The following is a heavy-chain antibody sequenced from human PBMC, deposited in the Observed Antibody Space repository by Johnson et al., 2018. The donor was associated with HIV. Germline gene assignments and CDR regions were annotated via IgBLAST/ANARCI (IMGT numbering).Heavy chain of an antibody. CDR1: RFTFSSYW. V-gene: IGHV3-7*01. D-gene: IGHD3-9*01. Sequence: VQLVESGGGVVQPGRSLRLSCAASRFTFSSYWMHWVRQAPGKGLEWVGNIKQDGSEKYYVDSVKGRFTISRDNARNSLYLQMNSLKAEDTAVYYCARDGRFYDILTDYYSNAFDIWGQGTMVTVSS. CDR3: ARDGRFYDILTDYYSNAFDI. CDR2: IKQDGSEK. J-gene: IGHJ3*02.